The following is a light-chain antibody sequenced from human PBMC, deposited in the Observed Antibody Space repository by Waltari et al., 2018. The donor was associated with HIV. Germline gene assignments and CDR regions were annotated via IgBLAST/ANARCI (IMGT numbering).Light chain of an antibody. J-gene: IGKJ5*01. Sequence: VGDRVSITCQASDDIIFYLNWFQQKPGTAPKLLIYDASHLETGVSSRFTANGSETDFTFTITTLQAEDVGTYYCQQFYRLPITFGQGTRLDIK. V-gene: IGKV1-33*01. CDR1: DDIIFY. CDR2: DAS. CDR3: QQFYRLPIT.